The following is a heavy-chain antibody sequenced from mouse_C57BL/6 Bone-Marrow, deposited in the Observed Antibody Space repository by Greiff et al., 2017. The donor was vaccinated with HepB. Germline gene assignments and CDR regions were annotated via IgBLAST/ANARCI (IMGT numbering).Heavy chain of an antibody. CDR1: GYSFTGYY. Sequence: VQLQQSGPELVKPGASVKISCKASGYSFTGYYMNWVKQSPEKSLEWIGEINPSTGGTTYNQKFKAKATLTVDKSSSTAYMQLKSLTSEDSAVYYCARSITTVVAGNYFDYWGQGTTLTVSS. J-gene: IGHJ2*01. CDR3: ARSITTVVAGNYFDY. D-gene: IGHD1-1*01. V-gene: IGHV1-42*01. CDR2: INPSTGGT.